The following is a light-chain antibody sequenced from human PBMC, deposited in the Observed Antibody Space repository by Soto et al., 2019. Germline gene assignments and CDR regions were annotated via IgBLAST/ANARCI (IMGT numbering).Light chain of an antibody. J-gene: IGKJ1*01. CDR1: QGVRND. V-gene: IGKV1-6*01. CDR3: LQDYNYPRT. Sequence: AIQMTQSPSSLSASVGDRVTITCRASQGVRNDLAWYQQKPGKAPTVLIYAASSLQSGVPSRFSGSGSGTDFTLTINSLQPEDFATYYCLQDYNYPRTFCQGTRVEV. CDR2: AAS.